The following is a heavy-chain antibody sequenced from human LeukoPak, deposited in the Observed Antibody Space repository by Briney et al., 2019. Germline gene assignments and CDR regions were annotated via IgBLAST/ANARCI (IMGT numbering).Heavy chain of an antibody. Sequence: VASVKVSCKASGYTFTGYYIHWVRQAPGQGLEWMGWINPNSGGTNYAQKFQGRVTMTRDTSISTAYMELSRLRSDDTAVYYCAKAFRGLPEYYYYMDVWGKGTTVTVSS. CDR2: INPNSGGT. V-gene: IGHV1-2*02. CDR3: AKAFRGLPEYYYYMDV. CDR1: GYTFTGYY. D-gene: IGHD3-16*01. J-gene: IGHJ6*03.